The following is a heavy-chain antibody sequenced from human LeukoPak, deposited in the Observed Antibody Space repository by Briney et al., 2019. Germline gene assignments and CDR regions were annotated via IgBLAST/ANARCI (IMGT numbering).Heavy chain of an antibody. J-gene: IGHJ5*02. CDR1: GFTFSSYE. Sequence: GGSLRLSCAASGFTFSSYEMHWVRQATGRGLEWVSSVAGAGDTYYADSVKGRFTISRENGKNSLYLQMNSLRAGDTAVYYCARGGIRGVTWNWLDPWGQGTLVTVSS. CDR2: VAGAGDT. V-gene: IGHV3-13*01. D-gene: IGHD3-10*01. CDR3: ARGGIRGVTWNWLDP.